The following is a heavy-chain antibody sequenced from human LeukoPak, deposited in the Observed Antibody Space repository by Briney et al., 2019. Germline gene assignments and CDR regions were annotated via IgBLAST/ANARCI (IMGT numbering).Heavy chain of an antibody. CDR1: GFTFNNYG. CDR3: VRSGAYGAHNY. CDR2: ISSSSTYI. D-gene: IGHD4-17*01. J-gene: IGHJ4*02. V-gene: IGHV3-21*01. Sequence: PGGSLRLSCAASGFTFNNYGMNWVRQAPGKGLEWVSSISSSSTYIYYAASLKGRFTISGDNAKNSLYLQMNSLRAEDTAVYYCVRSGAYGAHNYWGQGTLVTVSS.